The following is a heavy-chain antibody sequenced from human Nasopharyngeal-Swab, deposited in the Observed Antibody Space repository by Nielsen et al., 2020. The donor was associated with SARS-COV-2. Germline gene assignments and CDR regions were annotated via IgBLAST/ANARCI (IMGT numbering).Heavy chain of an antibody. CDR2: ISPTSDYI. D-gene: IGHD4-17*01. J-gene: IGHJ5*01. CDR3: VRGSYGHYDS. V-gene: IGHV3-21*06. CDR1: GFTFSSYT. Sequence: GESLKISCAASGFTFSSYTMNWVSQAPGKGLEWVSSISPTSDYIYYAESVKGRFTISRDNAKNSLSLQMNSLRAEETAIYYCVRGSYGHYDSWGQGALIAVSS.